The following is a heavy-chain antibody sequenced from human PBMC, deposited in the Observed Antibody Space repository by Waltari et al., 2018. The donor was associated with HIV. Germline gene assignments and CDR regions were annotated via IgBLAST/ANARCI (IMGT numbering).Heavy chain of an antibody. J-gene: IGHJ4*02. V-gene: IGHV3-48*04. CDR1: GFTFSSSR. Sequence: VHLLESGGGLVQPGGSLRLSCEAHGFTFSSSRVNWVRQAPGKGLEWIAYISYSSRHIYYGDSGQGRFTISRDNSKNSLYLQMDSLRADDTAVYYCTRTVSSYKYYFDYWGQGTLVTVSS. CDR3: TRTVSSYKYYFDY. CDR2: ISYSSRHI. D-gene: IGHD6-13*01.